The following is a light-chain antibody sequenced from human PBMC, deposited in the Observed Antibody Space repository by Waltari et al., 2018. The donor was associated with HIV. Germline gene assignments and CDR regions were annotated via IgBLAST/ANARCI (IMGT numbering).Light chain of an antibody. CDR2: SAS. J-gene: IGKJ2*01. V-gene: IGKV3-15*01. CDR3: QQYNDWPWFT. CDR1: QSVSSN. Sequence: IVMTHSPATLSASPGQTATLSCRASQSVSSNLAWSQHKAGQTPSLLIYSASTRATGIPPMLIGSGAGTRFALTITSVQPEDGAEYYCQQYNDWPWFTFGQGTKLDIK.